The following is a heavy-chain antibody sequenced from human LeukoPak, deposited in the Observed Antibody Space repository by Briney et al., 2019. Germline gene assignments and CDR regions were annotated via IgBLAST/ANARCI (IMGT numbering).Heavy chain of an antibody. J-gene: IGHJ4*02. CDR3: ARRAGEYSHPYDY. Sequence: PGGSLRLSCAASGFTVSSNEMSWVRQAPGKGLGWVSFIYSGGNTHYSDSVKGRFTISRDNSKNTLYLQMNSLRAEDTAVYYCARRAGEYSHPYDYWGQGTLVTVSS. D-gene: IGHD4-17*01. CDR1: GFTVSSNE. V-gene: IGHV3-53*01. CDR2: IYSGGNT.